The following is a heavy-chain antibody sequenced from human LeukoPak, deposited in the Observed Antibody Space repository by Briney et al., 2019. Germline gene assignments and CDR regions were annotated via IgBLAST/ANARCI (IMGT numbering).Heavy chain of an antibody. J-gene: IGHJ4*02. D-gene: IGHD4-17*01. CDR3: ARGGDYKTFDY. CDR1: GGSISSSSYY. CDR2: IYYSGST. Sequence: PSETLSLTCTVSGGSISSSSYYWSWIRQPPGKGLEWIGYIYYSGSTYYNPSLKSRVTISVDTSKNQFSLKLGSVTAADTAVYYCARGGDYKTFDYWGQGTLVTVSS. V-gene: IGHV4-30-4*01.